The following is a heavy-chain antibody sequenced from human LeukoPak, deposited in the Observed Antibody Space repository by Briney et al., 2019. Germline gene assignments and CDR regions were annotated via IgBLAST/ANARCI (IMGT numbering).Heavy chain of an antibody. CDR3: ARVLEGSSGQHWYFDL. J-gene: IGHJ2*01. Sequence: SETLSLTCAVYGGSFSGYYWSWIRQPPGKGLEWIGEINHSGSTNYNPSLKSRVTISVDTSRNQFSLRLSSVTAADTAVYYCARVLEGSSGQHWYFDLWGRGTLVTVSS. CDR2: INHSGST. D-gene: IGHD6-19*01. CDR1: GGSFSGYY. V-gene: IGHV4-34*01.